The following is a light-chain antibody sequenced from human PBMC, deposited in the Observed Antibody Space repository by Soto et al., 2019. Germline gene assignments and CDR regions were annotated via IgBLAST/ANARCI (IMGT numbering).Light chain of an antibody. CDR3: LLSYSGACV. CDR2: DTS. J-gene: IGLJ3*02. CDR1: TGAVTSGHY. Sequence: QAVVTQEPSLTVSPGGTVTLNCGSSTGAVTSGHYPYWFQQKPGQAPRTLIYDTSNKHSWTPARFSGSLLGGKAALTLSGAQPEDEAEYYCLLSYSGACVFGVGTQRTFL. V-gene: IGLV7-46*01.